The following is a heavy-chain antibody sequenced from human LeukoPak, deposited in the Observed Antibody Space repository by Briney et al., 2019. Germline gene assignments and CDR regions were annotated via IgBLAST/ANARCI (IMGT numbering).Heavy chain of an antibody. Sequence: SETLSPTCTVSGGSISSYYWSWIRQPAGKGLEWIGRIYTSGSTNYNPSLKSRVTMSVDTSKNQFSLKLSSVTAADTAVYYCARDLYSSSWYWFDPWGQGTLVTVSS. D-gene: IGHD6-13*01. CDR3: ARDLYSSSWYWFDP. CDR2: IYTSGST. CDR1: GGSISSYY. J-gene: IGHJ5*02. V-gene: IGHV4-4*07.